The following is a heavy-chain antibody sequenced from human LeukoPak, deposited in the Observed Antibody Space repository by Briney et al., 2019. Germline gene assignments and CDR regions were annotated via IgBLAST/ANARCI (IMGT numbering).Heavy chain of an antibody. CDR2: INSDGSAT. V-gene: IGHV3-74*01. Sequence: GGSLRLSCAASGFPFGSYWVHWVRQVQGKGLLWVSRINSDGSATIYADSVRGRFTISRDNAKNTLYLQMSGLRVEDTAVYHCASDSPYYGMDVWGQGTTVTVSS. J-gene: IGHJ6*02. CDR3: ASDSPYYGMDV. CDR1: GFPFGSYW.